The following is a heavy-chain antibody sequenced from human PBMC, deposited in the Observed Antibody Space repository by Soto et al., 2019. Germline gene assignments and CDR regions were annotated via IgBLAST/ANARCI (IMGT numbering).Heavy chain of an antibody. CDR3: AKYSGSYPVYNGLSL. V-gene: IGHV3-23*01. D-gene: IGHD1-26*01. CDR2: ISASSDAA. Sequence: EVQLLESGGGLVQPGGSLRLSCAASGSPFSTSAMNWVRQAPGKGLEWVSIISASSDAAYYAETVKGRFASSRDNSKNTLYLQMNSLRAEDTAVYYCAKYSGSYPVYNGLSLCGQGTTVTVS. CDR1: GSPFSTSA. J-gene: IGHJ6*02.